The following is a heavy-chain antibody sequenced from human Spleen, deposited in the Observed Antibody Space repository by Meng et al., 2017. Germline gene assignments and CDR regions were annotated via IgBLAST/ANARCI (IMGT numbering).Heavy chain of an antibody. CDR1: GWSFSDYY. CDR3: ARGPTTMAHDFDY. CDR2: INHSGST. Sequence: QGQFSEWGAGMLKPSETLSLTCVVSGWSFSDYYWSWIRQPPGKGLEWIGEINHSGSTNYNPSLESRATISVDTSQNNLSLKLSSVTAADSAVYYCARGPTTMAHDFDYWGQGTLVTVSS. J-gene: IGHJ4*02. D-gene: IGHD4-11*01. V-gene: IGHV4-34*01.